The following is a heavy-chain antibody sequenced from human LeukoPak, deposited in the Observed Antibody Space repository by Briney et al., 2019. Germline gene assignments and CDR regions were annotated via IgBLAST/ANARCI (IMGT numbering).Heavy chain of an antibody. Sequence: GRSLRLSCAASGFTFSSYAMHWVRQAPGKGLEWVAVISYDGSNKYYADSVKGRFTISRDNSKNTLYLQMNSLRAEDTAVYYCARDKLSSSGSKFDYWGQGTLVTVSS. CDR1: GFTFSSYA. J-gene: IGHJ4*02. V-gene: IGHV3-30-3*01. CDR3: ARDKLSSSGSKFDY. D-gene: IGHD6-13*01. CDR2: ISYDGSNK.